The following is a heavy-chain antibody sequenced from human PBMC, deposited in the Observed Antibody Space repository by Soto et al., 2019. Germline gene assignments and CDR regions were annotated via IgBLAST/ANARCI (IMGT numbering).Heavy chain of an antibody. D-gene: IGHD6-13*01. J-gene: IGHJ4*02. CDR1: GFTFSSYA. V-gene: IGHV3-23*01. Sequence: GGSLRLSCAASGFTFSSYAMSWVRQAPGKGLEWVSAISGSGGSTYYADSVKGRFTISRDNSKNTLYLQMNSLRAEDTAVYYCAKNLLGYSSSWYGDYWGQGTLVTVSS. CDR2: ISGSGGST. CDR3: AKNLLGYSSSWYGDY.